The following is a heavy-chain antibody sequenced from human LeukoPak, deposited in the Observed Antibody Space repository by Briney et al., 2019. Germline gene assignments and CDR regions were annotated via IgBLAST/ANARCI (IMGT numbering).Heavy chain of an antibody. J-gene: IGHJ4*02. CDR1: GGSISSSSYY. CDR2: IYHSGST. CDR3: AYDSSGSGGIY. V-gene: IGHV4-39*07. D-gene: IGHD3-22*01. Sequence: SETLSLTCTVSGGSISSSSYYWGWIRQPPGKGLEWIGSIYHSGSTYYNPSLKSRVTISVDTSKNQFSLKLSSVTAADTAVYYCAYDSSGSGGIYWGQGTLVTVSS.